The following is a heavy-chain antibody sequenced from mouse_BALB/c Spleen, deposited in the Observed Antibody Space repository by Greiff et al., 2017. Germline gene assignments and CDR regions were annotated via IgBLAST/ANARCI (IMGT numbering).Heavy chain of an antibody. CDR1: GYTFTDYY. J-gene: IGHJ2*01. Sequence: QVQLQQSGPELVKPGASVKISCKASGYTFTDYYINWVKQKPGQGLEWIGWIYPGSGNTKYNEKFKGKATLTVDTSSSTAYMQLSSLTSDDTAVYISARSLLGGYFDYWGQGTTLTVSS. V-gene: IGHV1-84*02. CDR3: ARSLLGGYFDY. CDR2: IYPGSGNT. D-gene: IGHD1-1*02.